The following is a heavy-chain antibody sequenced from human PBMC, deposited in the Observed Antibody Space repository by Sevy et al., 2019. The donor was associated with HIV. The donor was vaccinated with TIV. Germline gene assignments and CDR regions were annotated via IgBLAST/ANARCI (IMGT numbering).Heavy chain of an antibody. Sequence: GESLKISCRGSGYRFSTSWIGWVRQMPGKGLEWMGMIYPGDSDTRHSPSFQDQVTFSVAKSVTTAYLQWSSLKASDTAIYYCARVSDTGSFPFDFWGQGTLVTVSS. J-gene: IGHJ4*02. CDR2: IYPGDSDT. CDR1: GYRFSTSW. CDR3: ARVSDTGSFPFDF. D-gene: IGHD1-26*01. V-gene: IGHV5-51*01.